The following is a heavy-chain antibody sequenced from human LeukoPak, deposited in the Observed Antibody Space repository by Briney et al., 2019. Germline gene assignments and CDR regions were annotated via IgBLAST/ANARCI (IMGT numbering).Heavy chain of an antibody. Sequence: GGSLRLSCAASGFTFSSYEMNWVRQAPGKGLEWVSYISSSGSTIYYADSVKGRFTISRDNAKNTLYLQMNSLRAEDTAVYYCARAATYYGSGSYLFDPWGQGTLVTVSS. J-gene: IGHJ5*02. CDR2: ISSSGSTI. CDR1: GFTFSSYE. CDR3: ARAATYYGSGSYLFDP. D-gene: IGHD3-10*01. V-gene: IGHV3-48*03.